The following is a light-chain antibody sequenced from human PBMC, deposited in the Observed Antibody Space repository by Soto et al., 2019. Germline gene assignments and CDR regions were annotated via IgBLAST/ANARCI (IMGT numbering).Light chain of an antibody. CDR1: QSISNW. CDR2: DAS. V-gene: IGKV1-5*01. CDR3: QQYNSYSSM. Sequence: QMTPSPSTLSASVGDRVAITCRASQSISNWLAWYQQKPGKAPNLLIYDASILESGVPSRFSGSGSGTEFTLTISSLQPDDFATYYCQQYNSYSSMFGQGTKVDIK. J-gene: IGKJ1*01.